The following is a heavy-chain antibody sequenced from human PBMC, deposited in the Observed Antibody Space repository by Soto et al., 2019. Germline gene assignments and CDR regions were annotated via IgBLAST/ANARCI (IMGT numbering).Heavy chain of an antibody. CDR2: IFHDGTA. D-gene: IGHD3-10*01. CDR1: GVSISSGNW. V-gene: IGHV4-4*02. J-gene: IGHJ4*02. Sequence: SETLSLSCAVSGVSISSGNWWTWVRQSPQRGLEYIGEIFHDGTANYYPSFERRVAISVETSKNQFSLKLTSVTAADTAIYFCARLVYDTRLNYMYFDFWGQGTLDTVSS. CDR3: ARLVYDTRLNYMYFDF.